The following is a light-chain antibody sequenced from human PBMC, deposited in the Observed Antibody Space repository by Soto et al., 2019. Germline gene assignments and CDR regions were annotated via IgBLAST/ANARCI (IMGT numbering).Light chain of an antibody. J-gene: IGLJ1*01. Sequence: QSVLTQPASVSGSPGQSITISCTGTSSDVGGYNYVSWYQQHPGKAPKLMIYDVSNRPSGVSNRFSGSKSGNTASLTISGLQAEDEADYYCSSDTSRSTYVFGTGTKLTVL. V-gene: IGLV2-14*01. CDR2: DVS. CDR1: SSDVGGYNY. CDR3: SSDTSRSTYV.